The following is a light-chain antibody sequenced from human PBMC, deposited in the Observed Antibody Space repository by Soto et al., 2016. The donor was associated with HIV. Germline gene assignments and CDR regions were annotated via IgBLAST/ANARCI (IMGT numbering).Light chain of an antibody. CDR2: GKN. V-gene: IGLV3-19*01. CDR1: SLRNSY. Sequence: SSELTQDPAVSVALGQTVRITCQGDSLRNSYANWYHQEPGQAPILLIYGKNNRPSGIPDRFSGSSSGNIVSLTISGAQAEDEADYYCNSHDSTTNHVVFGGGTKLTVL. CDR3: NSHDSTTNHVV. J-gene: IGLJ2*01.